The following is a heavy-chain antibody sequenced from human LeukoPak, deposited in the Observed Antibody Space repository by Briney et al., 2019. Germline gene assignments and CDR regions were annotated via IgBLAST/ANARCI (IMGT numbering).Heavy chain of an antibody. CDR3: ARENPVITMVRGAKNWFDP. V-gene: IGHV1-2*02. Sequence: ASVKVSCKASGYTFTGYYMRWVRQAPGQGLEWMGWINPNSGGTNYAQKFQGRVTMTRDTSISTAYMELSRLRSDDTAVYYCARENPVITMVRGAKNWFDPWGQGTLVTVSS. CDR1: GYTFTGYY. D-gene: IGHD3-10*01. CDR2: INPNSGGT. J-gene: IGHJ5*02.